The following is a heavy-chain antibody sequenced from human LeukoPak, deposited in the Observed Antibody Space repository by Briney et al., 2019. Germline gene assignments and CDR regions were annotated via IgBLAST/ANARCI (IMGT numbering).Heavy chain of an antibody. CDR3: AKVGSSMSFYYYYGLDV. CDR1: GFTFSTYR. V-gene: IGHV3-21*04. Sequence: GGSLRLSCAASGFTFSTYRMHWVRQAPGKGLEWVSSITSTSSSMSYADSVEGRFTISRDNSKNTLYLQMDSLRAEDTAVYYCAKVGSSMSFYYYYGLDVWGQGTTVTVSS. J-gene: IGHJ6*02. CDR2: ITSTSSSM. D-gene: IGHD6-13*01.